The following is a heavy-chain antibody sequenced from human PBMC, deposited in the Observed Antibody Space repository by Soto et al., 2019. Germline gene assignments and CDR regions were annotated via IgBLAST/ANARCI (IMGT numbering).Heavy chain of an antibody. CDR2: IKGDATAT. CDR1: GFTFSNYW. CDR3: AGDDGRGLKS. Sequence: GGSLRLSCAASGFTFSNYWMHWIRQSPGKGLVWVSHIKGDATATNYADSVRGRFTISRDNARNTLYLQMNSLRVEDTAVYYCAGDDGRGLKSWGRGTLVTVSS. J-gene: IGHJ5*02. V-gene: IGHV3-74*01.